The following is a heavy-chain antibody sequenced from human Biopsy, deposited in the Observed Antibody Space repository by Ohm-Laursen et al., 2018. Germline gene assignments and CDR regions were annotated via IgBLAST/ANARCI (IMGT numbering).Heavy chain of an antibody. D-gene: IGHD2-15*01. Sequence: SETPSLTWSVFGKTFSDYQWSWIRQPPGKGLEWIGQINQAGTTNYNPSLKSRVSISADASKYEFSLGLTSVTAADTAVYFCGNEVHGRDYWGLGAQVTVSS. J-gene: IGHJ4*02. CDR2: INQAGTT. CDR3: GNEVHGRDY. CDR1: GKTFSDYQ. V-gene: IGHV4-34*08.